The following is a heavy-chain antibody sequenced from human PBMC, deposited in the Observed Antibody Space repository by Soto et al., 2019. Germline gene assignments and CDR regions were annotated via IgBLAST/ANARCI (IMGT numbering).Heavy chain of an antibody. CDR3: ARAQFYSGSGNYHNLMFDP. V-gene: IGHV4-30-2*01. CDR1: GGSIGGAGYS. D-gene: IGHD3-10*01. CDR2: IYESGTI. J-gene: IGHJ5*02. Sequence: PSETMSLTCAVSGGSIGGAGYSWSWTRQPPGGGLDWIGYIYESGTILYNTSPKTRLTISVKWSDKQFSLTLNSVTAADTAVYYCARAQFYSGSGNYHNLMFDPWGQGTQVTVSS.